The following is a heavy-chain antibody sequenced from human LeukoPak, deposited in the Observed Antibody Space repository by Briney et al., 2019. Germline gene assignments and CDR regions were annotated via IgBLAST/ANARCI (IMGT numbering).Heavy chain of an antibody. CDR2: INNSGST. V-gene: IGHV4-34*01. J-gene: IGHJ4*02. CDR1: GFTFSSYW. D-gene: IGHD2-21*01. Sequence: PGGSLRLSCAASGFTFSSYWMSWVRQPPGRGLEWIGKINNSGSTNYNPSLKSRVTISVDTSKNQFSLKLSSVAAADTAVYYCARVGSCGYYDYWGQGTLVTVSS. CDR3: ARVGSCGYYDY.